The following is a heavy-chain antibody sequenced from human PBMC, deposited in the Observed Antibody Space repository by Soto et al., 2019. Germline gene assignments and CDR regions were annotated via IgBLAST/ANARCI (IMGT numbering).Heavy chain of an antibody. CDR1: GFSLSTSGVG. V-gene: IGHV2-5*01. D-gene: IGHD6-13*01. Sequence: SGPTLVKPTQTLTLTCTFSGFSLSTSGVGVGWIRQPPGKALEWLALIYWNDDKRYSPSLKSRLTITKDTSKNQVVLTMTNMDPVDTATYYCAREYSSSWYPYYFDYWGQGTLVTVSS. CDR3: AREYSSSWYPYYFDY. J-gene: IGHJ4*02. CDR2: IYWNDDK.